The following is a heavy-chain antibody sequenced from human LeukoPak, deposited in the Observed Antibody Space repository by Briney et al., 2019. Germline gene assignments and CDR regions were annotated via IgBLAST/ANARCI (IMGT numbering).Heavy chain of an antibody. CDR3: ARGRYYYDSSGYYRPNDAFDI. D-gene: IGHD3-22*01. V-gene: IGHV1-46*01. CDR2: INPSGGST. Sequence: ASVTVSCKASGYTFTSYYMHWVRQAPGQGLEWMGIINPSGGSTSYAQKFQGRVTMTRDTSTSTVYMELSSLRSEDTAVYYCARGRYYYDSSGYYRPNDAFDIWGQGTMVTVSS. J-gene: IGHJ3*02. CDR1: GYTFTSYY.